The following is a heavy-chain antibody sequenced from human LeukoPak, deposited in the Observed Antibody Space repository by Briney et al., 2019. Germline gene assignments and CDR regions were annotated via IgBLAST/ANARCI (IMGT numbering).Heavy chain of an antibody. CDR2: IYYSGST. J-gene: IGHJ3*02. D-gene: IGHD6-13*01. Sequence: SETLSLTCTVSGGSISSYYWSWIRQPPGKGLEWIGYIYYSGSTNYNPSLKSRVTISVDTSKNLFSLKLSSVTAAGTAVYYCAAAAGGLDAFDIWGQGTMVTVSS. V-gene: IGHV4-59*01. CDR1: GGSISSYY. CDR3: AAAAGGLDAFDI.